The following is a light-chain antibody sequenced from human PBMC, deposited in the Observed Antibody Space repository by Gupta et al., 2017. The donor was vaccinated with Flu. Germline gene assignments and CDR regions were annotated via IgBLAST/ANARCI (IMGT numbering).Light chain of an antibody. CDR2: GNS. V-gene: IGLV1-40*01. CDR1: SSNIGAGYD. CDR3: QSYDSSLSSGV. Sequence: LLTHPPSLSRAPRHRVTISCTGSSSNIGAGYDVHWYQHLPGTAPKLLIYGNSNRPSGVPDRFSGSKSATSASLAITGLQAEDEAEYYCQSYDSSLSSGVFGGGTKLTVL. J-gene: IGLJ3*02.